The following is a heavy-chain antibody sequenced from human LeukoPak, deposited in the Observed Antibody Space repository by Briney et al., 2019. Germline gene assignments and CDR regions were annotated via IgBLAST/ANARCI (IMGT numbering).Heavy chain of an antibody. CDR3: ARDSGPGYSSTWYDY. CDR1: GGSISSSDYY. V-gene: IGHV4-39*02. CDR2: IYYSGST. Sequence: SSETLSLTCTVSGGSISSSDYYWGWIRQPPGKGLEYIGIIYYSGSTYYNPSLKSRVTISVDTSKNQFSLKLTSVTAADTAVYYCARDSGPGYSSTWYDYWGQGTLVTVSS. D-gene: IGHD6-13*01. J-gene: IGHJ4*02.